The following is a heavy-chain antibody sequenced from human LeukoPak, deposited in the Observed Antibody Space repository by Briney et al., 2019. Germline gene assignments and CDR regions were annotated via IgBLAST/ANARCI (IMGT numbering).Heavy chain of an antibody. CDR3: ARDPYSSSWFDY. CDR2: INPNSGGT. J-gene: IGHJ4*02. V-gene: IGHV1-2*02. D-gene: IGHD6-13*01. Sequence: ASVKVSCTASGYTFTVYYMHWVRQAPGQGLEWMGWINPNSGGTNYAQKFQGRVTMTRDTSISTAYMELSRLRSDDTAVYYCARDPYSSSWFDYWGQGTLVTVSS. CDR1: GYTFTVYY.